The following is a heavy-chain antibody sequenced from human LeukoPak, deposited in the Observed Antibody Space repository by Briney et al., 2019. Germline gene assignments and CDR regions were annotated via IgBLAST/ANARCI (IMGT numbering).Heavy chain of an antibody. CDR1: GYTFTGYY. V-gene: IGHV1-2*02. J-gene: IGHJ3*02. D-gene: IGHD1-26*01. CDR2: INPNSGGT. CDR3: ARGYEEWELLLGAFDI. Sequence: GASVKVSCKASGYTFTGYYMHWVRQAPGQGLEWMGWINPNSGGTNYAQKFQGRVTMIRDTSISTAYMELSRRRSDDTAVYYCARGYEEWELLLGAFDIWGQGTMVTVSS.